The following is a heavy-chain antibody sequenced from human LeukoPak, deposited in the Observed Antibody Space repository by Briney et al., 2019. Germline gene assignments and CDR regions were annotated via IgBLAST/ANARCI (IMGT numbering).Heavy chain of an antibody. J-gene: IGHJ5*02. CDR1: GGSISSGDYY. CDR2: IYYSGST. Sequence: SETLSLTCTVSGGSISSGDYYWSWSRQPPGKGLEWIGYIYYSGSTYYNPSLKSRVTISVDTSKNQFSLKLSSVTAADTAVYYCARDLRYYDFWSGYSPRGGWFDPWGQGTLVTVSS. D-gene: IGHD3-3*01. V-gene: IGHV4-30-4*08. CDR3: ARDLRYYDFWSGYSPRGGWFDP.